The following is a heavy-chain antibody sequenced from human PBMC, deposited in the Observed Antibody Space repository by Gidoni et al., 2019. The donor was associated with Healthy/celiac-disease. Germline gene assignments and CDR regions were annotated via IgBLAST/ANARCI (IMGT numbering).Heavy chain of an antibody. J-gene: IGHJ6*02. CDR2: INAGNGNT. V-gene: IGHV1-3*01. D-gene: IGHD3-9*01. CDR1: GYTFTSYA. CDR3: TLVYDILTGYYYYYGMDV. Sequence: QVQLVQSGAEVKKPGASVKVSCTASGYTFTSYAMHWVRQAPGQRLEWMGWINAGNGNTKYSQKFQGRVTITRDTSASTAYMELSSLRSEDTAVYYCTLVYDILTGYYYYYGMDVWGQGTTVTVSS.